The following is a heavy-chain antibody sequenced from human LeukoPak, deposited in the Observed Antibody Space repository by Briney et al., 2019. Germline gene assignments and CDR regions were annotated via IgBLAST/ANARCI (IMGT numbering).Heavy chain of an antibody. V-gene: IGHV4-34*01. Sequence: SETLSLTCAVYGGSFSGYYWSWIRQPPGKGLEWIGEISHSGATNYNPALKSRVTLSVDTSKNQFSLKLISVTDADTAVYYCARGSPKHDSWGQGTLVIVSS. CDR2: ISHSGAT. CDR1: GGSFSGYY. J-gene: IGHJ5*01. CDR3: ARGSPKHDS.